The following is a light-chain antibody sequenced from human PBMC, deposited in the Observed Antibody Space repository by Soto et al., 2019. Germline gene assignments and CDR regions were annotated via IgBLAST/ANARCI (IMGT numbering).Light chain of an antibody. CDR2: EVS. Sequence: QSALTQPASVSGSPGQSITISCTGTSSDVGGYNYVSWYQQHPGKAPKLMIYEVSNRPSGVSNRFSGSKSGNTASLTISGIKAEDEDDYYCSSYTSSSIDYVFGTGTKLTVL. J-gene: IGLJ1*01. CDR3: SSYTSSSIDYV. V-gene: IGLV2-14*01. CDR1: SSDVGGYNY.